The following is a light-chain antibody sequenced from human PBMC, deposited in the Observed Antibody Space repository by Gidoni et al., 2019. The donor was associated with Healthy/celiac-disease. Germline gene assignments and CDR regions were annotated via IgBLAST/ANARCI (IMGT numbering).Light chain of an antibody. CDR1: QSIYSN. CDR2: TTS. J-gene: IGKJ3*01. CDR3: QQSYSTPFP. V-gene: IGKV1-39*01. Sequence: DIQMTQSPSSLSASVGDSVTITCRASQSIYSNLNWYQLKPGKAPKLLIDTTSSLQSGVPSRFSGSGSGTDFTLTISSLQPEDFATYYCQQSYSTPFPFGPGTKVDIK.